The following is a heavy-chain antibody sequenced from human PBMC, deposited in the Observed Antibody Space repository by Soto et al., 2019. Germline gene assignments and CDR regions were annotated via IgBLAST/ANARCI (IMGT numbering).Heavy chain of an antibody. CDR1: GISLSTSGVG. D-gene: IGHD4-4*01. CDR3: ARGLVTLTVFAFDV. Sequence: QITVKGSGPTLVKPTQTLTLTCSLSGISLSTSGVGLGWIRQTPGKALEWLALIYWNDDKHYTPSLKSRLTIPTDTSKNQAVLTMTNMDPVDTATYYCARGLVTLTVFAFDVWGQGTVVTVSS. J-gene: IGHJ3*01. CDR2: IYWNDDK. V-gene: IGHV2-5*01.